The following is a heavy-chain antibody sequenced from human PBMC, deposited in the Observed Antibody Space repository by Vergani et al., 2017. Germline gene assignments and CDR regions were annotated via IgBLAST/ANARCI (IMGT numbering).Heavy chain of an antibody. J-gene: IGHJ4*02. D-gene: IGHD1-1*01. CDR3: ARHTTYTDS. CDR1: EYSFGNYW. V-gene: IGHV5-51*01. CDR2: IYPADSDT. Sequence: EVELVQSGPEMRKPGESLKISCKGSEYSFGNYWIGWVRQMPGKGLEWMGIIYPADSDTRYSPSFQGQVTSSADKSISTAFLQCDSLKASDTALYYCARHTTYTDSWGQGTLVTVSS.